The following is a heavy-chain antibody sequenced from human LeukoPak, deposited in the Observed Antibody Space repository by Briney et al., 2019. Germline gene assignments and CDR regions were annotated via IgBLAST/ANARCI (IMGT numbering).Heavy chain of an antibody. CDR2: IYHSGST. Sequence: SETLSLTCAVSDYSISSAYYWGWIRQPPGKGLEWIGSIYHSGSTDYNPSLKSRVTISVDTAKNQFSLKLRSVTAADTAVYYCARDQAYCGGDCYFDFWGQGTLVTVSS. V-gene: IGHV4-38-2*02. CDR1: DYSISSAYY. CDR3: ARDQAYCGGDCYFDF. J-gene: IGHJ4*02. D-gene: IGHD2-21*02.